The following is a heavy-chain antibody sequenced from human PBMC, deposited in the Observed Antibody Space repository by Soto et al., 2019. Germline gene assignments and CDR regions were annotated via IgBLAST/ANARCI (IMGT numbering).Heavy chain of an antibody. J-gene: IGHJ6*02. Sequence: SETLSLTCAVYGGSFSGYYWSWIRQPPGKGLEWIGEINHSGSTNYNPSLKSRVTISVDTSKNQFSLKLSSVTAADTAVYYFARGQFFTILPRSMDVWGQGTTVTVSS. D-gene: IGHD3-9*01. CDR1: GGSFSGYY. V-gene: IGHV4-34*01. CDR2: INHSGST. CDR3: ARGQFFTILPRSMDV.